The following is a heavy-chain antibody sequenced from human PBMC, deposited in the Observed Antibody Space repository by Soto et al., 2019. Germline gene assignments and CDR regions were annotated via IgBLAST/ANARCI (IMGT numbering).Heavy chain of an antibody. CDR3: ASSAGLDHLLNYYGLNV. V-gene: IGHV1-69*01. Sequence: QVHLVQSSAEVKKPGSSVKVSCKASGGTFTSTAFSWVRQAPGQGLEWMGGIIPVLGTTNYAQKFQARVTITADASTNTVHMELSSLRSDDTAVYYCASSAGLDHLLNYYGLNVWGQGTTVTVSS. CDR1: GGTFTSTA. D-gene: IGHD6-13*01. CDR2: IIPVLGTT. J-gene: IGHJ6*02.